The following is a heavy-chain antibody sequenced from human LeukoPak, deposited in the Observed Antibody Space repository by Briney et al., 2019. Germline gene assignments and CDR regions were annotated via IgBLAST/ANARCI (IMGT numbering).Heavy chain of an antibody. CDR1: GGSISSYY. Sequence: SETLSLTCTVSGGSISSYYWSWVRQPPGKGLEWIGYIYYSGSTNYNPSLKSRVTISVDTSKNQFSLKLSSVTAADTAVYYCARVIMYYYDSSGYPYFDYWGQGTLVTVSS. CDR3: ARVIMYYYDSSGYPYFDY. V-gene: IGHV4-59*01. D-gene: IGHD3-22*01. J-gene: IGHJ4*02. CDR2: IYYSGST.